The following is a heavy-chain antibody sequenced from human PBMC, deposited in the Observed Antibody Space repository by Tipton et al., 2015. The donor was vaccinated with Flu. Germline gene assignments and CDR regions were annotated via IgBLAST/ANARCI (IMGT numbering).Heavy chain of an antibody. CDR1: GGSLSSCGYY. V-gene: IGHV4-31*03. J-gene: IGHJ4*02. CDR2: IYYSGST. CDR3: AIDDFGSSWYGY. D-gene: IGHD6-13*01. Sequence: TLSLTCIVSGGSLSSCGYYWSWIRQHPGKGLEWIGYIYYSGSTFYNPSLKSRVTISLDKSTNQFSLRLSSVTAADTAIYYCAIDDFGSSWYGYWGQGSLVTVSS.